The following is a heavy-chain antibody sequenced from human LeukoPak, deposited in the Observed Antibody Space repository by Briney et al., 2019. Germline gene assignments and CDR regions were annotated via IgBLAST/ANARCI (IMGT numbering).Heavy chain of an antibody. V-gene: IGHV3-9*01. CDR3: AKDLSTFGVVTTPDY. CDR1: GFTFDDYA. Sequence: GRSLRLSRAASGFTFDDYAMHWVRQAPGKGLEWVSGISWNNGSIGYADSVKGRFTISRGNAKNSLYLQMNSLRAEDTALYYCAKDLSTFGVVTTPDYWGQGTLVTVSS. J-gene: IGHJ4*02. D-gene: IGHD3-3*01. CDR2: ISWNNGSI.